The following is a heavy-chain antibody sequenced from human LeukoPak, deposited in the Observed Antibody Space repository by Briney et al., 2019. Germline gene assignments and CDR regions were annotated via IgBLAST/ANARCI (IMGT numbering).Heavy chain of an antibody. CDR1: GFTFSIYG. J-gene: IGHJ5*02. Sequence: TGGSLRLSCAASGFTFSIYGMSWVRQAPGKGLEWVSTITTSGDSTYYADSVRGRFTISRDNAKNSLYLQMNSLRAEDTAVYYCARDHSSSCCWFDPWGQGTLVTVSS. V-gene: IGHV3-23*01. CDR3: ARDHSSSCCWFDP. CDR2: ITTSGDST. D-gene: IGHD6-13*01.